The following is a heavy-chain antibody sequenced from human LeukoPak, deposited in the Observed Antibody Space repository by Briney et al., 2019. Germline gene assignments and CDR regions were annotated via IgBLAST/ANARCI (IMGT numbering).Heavy chain of an antibody. CDR2: IYWDDDK. D-gene: IGHD4-17*01. CDR3: ALRFVHGDFDY. CDR1: GVSISSYYWR. V-gene: IGHV2-5*02. Sequence: TLSLTCTVSGVSISSYYWRWLRQPPGKGLEWLALIYWDDDKYYCLSLKSRLTITKDTSKYQVVLAMTNMDPVDTSTYYCALRFVHGDFDYWGQGTLVIVSA. J-gene: IGHJ4*02.